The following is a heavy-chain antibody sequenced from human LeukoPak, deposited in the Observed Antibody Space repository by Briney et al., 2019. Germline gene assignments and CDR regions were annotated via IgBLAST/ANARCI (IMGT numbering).Heavy chain of an antibody. Sequence: SVKVSCKASGYTFTSYAISWVRQAPGQGLEWMGRIIPILGIANYAQKFQGRVTITADKSTSTAYMELSSLRSEDTAVYYCARDGGYSGYRPGYFDYWGQGTLVTVSS. J-gene: IGHJ4*02. V-gene: IGHV1-69*04. D-gene: IGHD5-12*01. CDR3: ARDGGYSGYRPGYFDY. CDR2: IIPILGIA. CDR1: GYTFTSYA.